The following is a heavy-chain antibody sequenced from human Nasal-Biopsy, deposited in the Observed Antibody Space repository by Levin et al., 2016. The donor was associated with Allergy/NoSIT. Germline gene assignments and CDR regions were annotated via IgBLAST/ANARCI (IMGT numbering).Heavy chain of an antibody. D-gene: IGHD3-10*01. J-gene: IGHJ6*02. CDR3: ARRNYFGSGRSSYGLDL. V-gene: IGHV5-51*01. Sequence: GESLKISCRIYRFSFKSYWINWVRQMPGEGLEWMGSIHLGDSDIKYSPAFQGRVTISGDKSIPSVYLYWSSLETSDTAIYYCARRNYFGSGRSSYGLDLWGQGTTVTVSS. CDR2: IHLGDSDI. CDR1: RFSFKSYW.